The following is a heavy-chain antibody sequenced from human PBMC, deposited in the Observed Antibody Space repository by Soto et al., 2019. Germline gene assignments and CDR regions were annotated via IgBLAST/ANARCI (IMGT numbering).Heavy chain of an antibody. Sequence: SETLSLTCDVYGGSFSRYYWNWIRQPPGKGLEWLGEINHSGSTNYNPSLESRVTISLDTSKTQFSLKLASVTAADTAVYYCARGEGRLVGTWFDPWGQGTLVTVSS. V-gene: IGHV4-34*01. J-gene: IGHJ5*02. CDR1: GGSFSRYY. CDR3: ARGEGRLVGTWFDP. D-gene: IGHD5-12*01. CDR2: INHSGST.